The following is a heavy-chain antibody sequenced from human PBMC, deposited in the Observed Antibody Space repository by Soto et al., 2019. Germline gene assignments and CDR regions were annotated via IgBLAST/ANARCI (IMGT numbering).Heavy chain of an antibody. CDR2: IHSDGSST. CDR1: GFTFSYYW. CDR3: ARGDRGAFAL. Sequence: EVQLVESGGGLVRPGGSLRLSCAASGFTFSYYWMHWVRQAPGKGLVWVSRIHSDGSSTTYADFVKGRFIISRDNARNTVDLRMNRVRVEGTAVYYCARGDRGAFALWGQGTVV. V-gene: IGHV3-74*01. J-gene: IGHJ3*01. D-gene: IGHD1-26*01.